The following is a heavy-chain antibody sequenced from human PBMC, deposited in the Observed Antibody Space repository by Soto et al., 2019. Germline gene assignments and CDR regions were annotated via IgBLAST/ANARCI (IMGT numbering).Heavy chain of an antibody. CDR1: GGSISSSSYY. D-gene: IGHD3-9*01. CDR2: IYYSGST. J-gene: IGHJ4*02. V-gene: IGHV4-39*01. Sequence: SETLSLTCTVSGGSISSSSYYWGWIRQPPGKGLEWIGSIYYSGSTYYNPSLKSRVTISVDTSKNQFSLKLSSVTAADTAVYYCARTGYAYFDYWGQRTLVTVSS. CDR3: ARTGYAYFDY.